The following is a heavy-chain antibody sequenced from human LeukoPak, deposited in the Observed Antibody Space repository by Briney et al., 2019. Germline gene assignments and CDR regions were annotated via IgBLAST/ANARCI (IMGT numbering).Heavy chain of an antibody. J-gene: IGHJ4*02. V-gene: IGHV1-69*13. CDR1: GYTLTELS. CDR3: ARGFYGSGSYYLLLSPYFDY. Sequence: GASVKVSCKVSGYTLTELSMHWVRQAPGKGLEWMGGIIPIFDTTNYAQKFQGRVTITADESTSTAYMELSSLRSEDTAVYYCARGFYGSGSYYLLLSPYFDYWGQGTLVTVSS. D-gene: IGHD3-10*01. CDR2: IIPIFDTT.